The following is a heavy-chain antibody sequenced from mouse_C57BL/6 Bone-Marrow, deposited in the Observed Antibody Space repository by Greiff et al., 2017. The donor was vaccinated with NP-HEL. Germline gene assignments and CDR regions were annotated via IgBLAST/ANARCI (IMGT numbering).Heavy chain of an antibody. V-gene: IGHV1-81*01. CDR1: GYTFTSYG. Sequence: VQRVESGAELARPGASVKLSCKASGYTFTSYGISWVKQRTGQGLEWIGEIYPRSGNTYYNEKFKGKATLTADKSSSTAYMELRSLTSEDSAVYFCAGDYYGSSPYWYFDVWGTGTTVTVSS. J-gene: IGHJ1*03. CDR3: AGDYYGSSPYWYFDV. D-gene: IGHD1-1*01. CDR2: IYPRSGNT.